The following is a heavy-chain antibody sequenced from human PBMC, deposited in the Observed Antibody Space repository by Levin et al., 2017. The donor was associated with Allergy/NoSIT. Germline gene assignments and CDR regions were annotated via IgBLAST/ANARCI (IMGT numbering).Heavy chain of an antibody. CDR3: TTGYASSWYS. CDR2: IRGKIEGRTA. CDR1: GFTFSDAW. J-gene: IGHJ4*02. Sequence: PGGSLRLSCAASGFTFSDAWMNWVRQAPGKGLEWVGHIRGKIEGRTADYAAPVKGRFAISSDDSKNTLYLQMNSLKTEDTAVYYCTTGYASSWYSWGPGTLVTVSS. D-gene: IGHD6-13*01. V-gene: IGHV3-15*01.